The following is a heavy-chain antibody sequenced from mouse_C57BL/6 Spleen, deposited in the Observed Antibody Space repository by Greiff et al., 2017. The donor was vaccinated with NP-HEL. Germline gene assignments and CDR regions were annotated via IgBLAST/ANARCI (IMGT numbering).Heavy chain of an antibody. J-gene: IGHJ3*01. D-gene: IGHD2-5*01. CDR3: ARTYYSNYAWFAY. Sequence: QVQLQQSGPELVKPGASVKISCKASGYAFSSSWMNWVKQRPGKGLEWIGRIYPGDGDTNYNGKFKGKATLTADKSSSTAYMQLSSLTSEDSAVYFCARTYYSNYAWFAYWGQGTLVTVSA. CDR2: IYPGDGDT. V-gene: IGHV1-82*01. CDR1: GYAFSSSW.